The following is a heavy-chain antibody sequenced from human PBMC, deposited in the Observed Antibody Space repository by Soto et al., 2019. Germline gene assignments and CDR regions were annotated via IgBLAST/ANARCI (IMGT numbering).Heavy chain of an antibody. J-gene: IGHJ4*02. CDR3: ATYRPFEWELRLLGGSYYFDC. V-gene: IGHV1-24*01. CDR2: FDPEDGET. D-gene: IGHD1-26*01. Sequence: GASLKVSCKVSGYTLTELSMHWVRQAPGKGLEWMGGFDPEDGETIYAQKFQGRVTMTEDTSTDTAYMELSSLRSEDTAVYYCATYRPFEWELRLLGGSYYFDCWGQGTLVTVSS. CDR1: GYTLTELS.